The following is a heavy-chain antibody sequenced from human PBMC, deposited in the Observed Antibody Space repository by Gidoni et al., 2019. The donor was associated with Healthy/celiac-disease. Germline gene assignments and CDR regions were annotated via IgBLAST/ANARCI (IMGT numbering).Heavy chain of an antibody. V-gene: IGHV3-30-3*01. CDR3: ARDHPTLWFGELQPKPFDY. D-gene: IGHD3-10*01. J-gene: IGHJ4*02. CDR2: ISYDGSNK. CDR1: GFTFSSYA. Sequence: QVQLVESGGGVVQPGRSLRLSCAASGFTFSSYATHWVRQAPGQGLGWVAVISYDGSNKYYADSVKGRFTISRDNSKNTLYLQMNSLRAEDTAVYYCARDHPTLWFGELQPKPFDYWGQGTLVTVSS.